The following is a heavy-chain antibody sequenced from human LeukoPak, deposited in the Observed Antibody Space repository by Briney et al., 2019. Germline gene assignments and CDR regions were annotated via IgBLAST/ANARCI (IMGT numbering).Heavy chain of an antibody. J-gene: IGHJ4*02. Sequence: ASVKVSCRASGYTFTSHYMHWVRQAPGQGLEWMGTINPSGGSTSYAQKFQGRVTMTRDTSTSTVYMEVSSLTSEDTAVYYCARGGSTGIFDYWGQVALVTVSP. CDR2: INPSGGST. D-gene: IGHD3-10*01. CDR3: ARGGSTGIFDY. CDR1: GYTFTSHY. V-gene: IGHV1-46*03.